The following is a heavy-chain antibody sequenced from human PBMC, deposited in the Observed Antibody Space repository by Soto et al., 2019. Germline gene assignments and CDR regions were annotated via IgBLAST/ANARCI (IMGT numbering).Heavy chain of an antibody. CDR2: INAGNGNT. Sequence: ASVKVSCKASGYTFTSYAMHWVRQAPGQRLEWMGWINAGNGNTKYSQKFQGRVTITRDTSASTAYMELNSLRAEDTALYYCARDVDADFRTDFDYWGRGTLVTVSS. D-gene: IGHD4-17*01. CDR3: ARDVDADFRTDFDY. V-gene: IGHV1-3*01. CDR1: GYTFTSYA. J-gene: IGHJ4*02.